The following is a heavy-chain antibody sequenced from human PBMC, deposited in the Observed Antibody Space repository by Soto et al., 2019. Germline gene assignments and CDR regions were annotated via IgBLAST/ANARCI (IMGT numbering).Heavy chain of an antibody. CDR2: ISTAGNT. CDR3: ARGRDSGLYYFDY. CDR1: GFTFSNYD. Sequence: GSMRLSCAASGFTFSNYDRHWVRPATGKGLEWVSTISTAGNTYSPGSVKGRFTISRENAKNSLYLQMNSLRVDDTAVYYCARGRDSGLYYFDYWGQGTLVTVSS. V-gene: IGHV3-13*01. J-gene: IGHJ4*02. D-gene: IGHD2-21*01.